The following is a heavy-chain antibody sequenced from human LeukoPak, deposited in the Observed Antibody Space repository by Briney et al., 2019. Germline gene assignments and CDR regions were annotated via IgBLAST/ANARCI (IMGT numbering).Heavy chain of an antibody. CDR3: ARGPWFDP. CDR1: GGSFSGYY. J-gene: IGHJ5*02. Sequence: SETLSLTCAVYGGSFSGYYWSWIRQPPGKGLEWIGEINHSGSTNYNPSLKSRVTISVDTSKNQFSLKLSSVTAADTAVYYCARGPWFDPWGQGALVTVSS. CDR2: INHSGST. V-gene: IGHV4-34*01.